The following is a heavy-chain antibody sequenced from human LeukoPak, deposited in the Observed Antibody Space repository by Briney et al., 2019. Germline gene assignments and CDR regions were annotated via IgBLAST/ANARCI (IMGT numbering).Heavy chain of an antibody. Sequence: SETLSLTCAVSGGSISSGGYSWSGIRQPPGKGLEWIGYIYHSGSTYYNPSLKSRVTISVDRSKNQFSLKLSSVTAADTAVYYCARRVGATNYNWFDPWGQGTLVTVSS. CDR3: ARRVGATNYNWFDP. CDR1: GGSISSGGYS. J-gene: IGHJ5*02. V-gene: IGHV4-30-2*01. CDR2: IYHSGST. D-gene: IGHD1-26*01.